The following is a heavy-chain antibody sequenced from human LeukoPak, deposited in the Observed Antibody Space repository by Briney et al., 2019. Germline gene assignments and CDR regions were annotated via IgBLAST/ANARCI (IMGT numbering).Heavy chain of an antibody. CDR2: FDTEDGET. J-gene: IGHJ4*02. V-gene: IGHV1-24*01. CDR3: ATDRYCSSTSCYDFDY. D-gene: IGHD2-2*01. Sequence: ASVKVSCKVSGYTLTELSMHWVRQAPGKGLEWMGGFDTEDGETIHAQKFQGRVTMTEDTSTDTAYMELSSLRSEDTAVYYCATDRYCSSTSCYDFDYWGQGTLVTVSS. CDR1: GYTLTELS.